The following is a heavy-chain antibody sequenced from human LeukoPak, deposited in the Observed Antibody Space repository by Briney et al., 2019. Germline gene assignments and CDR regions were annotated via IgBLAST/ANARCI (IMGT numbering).Heavy chain of an antibody. J-gene: IGHJ3*02. CDR3: AKVDPPIIAGARGDAFEI. CDR2: TSPYDDNP. V-gene: IGHV1-18*01. CDR1: GYRFSNFG. D-gene: IGHD1-26*01. Sequence: ASVKVSCKASGYRFSNFGITWVRQAPGQGLEWMGWTSPYDDNPEYGKKFQGRVTMTTDTSTNTAYMELRSLRHDDTAVYYCAKVDPPIIAGARGDAFEIWGQGTLVTVSS.